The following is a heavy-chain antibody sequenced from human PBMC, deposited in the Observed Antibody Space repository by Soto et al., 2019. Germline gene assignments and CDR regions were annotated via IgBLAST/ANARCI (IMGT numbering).Heavy chain of an antibody. V-gene: IGHV3-30*18. CDR2: ISVDGSNK. CDR1: GFTFSSYG. J-gene: IGHJ6*02. Sequence: QVQLVESGGGVVLPGRSLRLSCAASGFTFSSYGMHWVRQAPGKGLEWVAIISVDGSNKYYADSVKGRFTISRDNSKHTLHLQMDSMRADDTAVYYCAKVTDYSSGWYRFYYYGMDVWGQGTTVTVSS. CDR3: AKVTDYSSGWYRFYYYGMDV. D-gene: IGHD6-19*01.